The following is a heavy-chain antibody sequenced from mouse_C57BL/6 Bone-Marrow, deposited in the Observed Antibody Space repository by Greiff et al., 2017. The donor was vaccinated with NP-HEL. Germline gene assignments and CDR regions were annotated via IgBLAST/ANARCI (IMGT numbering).Heavy chain of an antibody. J-gene: IGHJ1*03. Sequence: QVQLQQSGPGLVAPSQSLSITCTVSGFSFTSYAISWVRQPPGKGLEWLGVIWPGGGTNYNSALKSRLSISKDNSKSQVFLKMNSLQTDATARYYCATITTVSYWYFDVWGTGTTVTVSS. D-gene: IGHD1-1*01. CDR3: ATITTVSYWYFDV. CDR2: IWPGGGT. V-gene: IGHV2-9-1*01. CDR1: GFSFTSYA.